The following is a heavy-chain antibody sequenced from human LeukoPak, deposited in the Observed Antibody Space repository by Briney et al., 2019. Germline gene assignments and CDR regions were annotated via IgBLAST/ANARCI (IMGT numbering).Heavy chain of an antibody. CDR1: GGPISNCYYY. V-gene: IGHV4-39*01. Sequence: SETLSLTCTVSGGPISNCYYYWGWGPQPPGKVLEWIGTIYYSGNTYYNPSLKSRVTISVDTSKNQFSLRLSSVTAADTAVYFCMRHEEEDGYNAKPFDFWGQGTLVTVSS. CDR3: MRHEEEDGYNAKPFDF. D-gene: IGHD5-24*01. J-gene: IGHJ4*02. CDR2: IYYSGNT.